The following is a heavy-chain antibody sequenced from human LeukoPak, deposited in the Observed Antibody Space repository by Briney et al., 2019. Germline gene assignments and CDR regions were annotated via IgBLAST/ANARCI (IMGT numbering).Heavy chain of an antibody. D-gene: IGHD2-2*01. J-gene: IGHJ4*02. CDR1: GFTFSSYA. Sequence: GGSLRLSCAASGFTFSSYAMHWVRQAPGKGLEYVSAISSNGGSTYYANSAKGRFTISRDNSKNTLYLQMGSLRAEDMAVYYCARGIVVVPAAMGYYFDYWGQGTLVTVSS. CDR2: ISSNGGST. CDR3: ARGIVVVPAAMGYYFDY. V-gene: IGHV3-64*01.